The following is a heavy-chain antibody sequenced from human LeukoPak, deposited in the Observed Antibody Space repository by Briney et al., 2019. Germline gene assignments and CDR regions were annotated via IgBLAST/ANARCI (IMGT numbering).Heavy chain of an antibody. CDR1: GFTFNSYA. V-gene: IGHV3-23*01. D-gene: IGHD1-26*01. CDR2: ISGSGGST. Sequence: PGGSLRLSCAASGFTFNSYAMNWVRQAPGKGLEWVSAISGSGGSTYYADSVKGRFTISRDNSKNTLYLQMNSLRAEDTAVYYCAKDRRAMSYYGNSRGQYYFDYWGQGTLVTVSS. J-gene: IGHJ4*02. CDR3: AKDRRAMSYYGNSRGQYYFDY.